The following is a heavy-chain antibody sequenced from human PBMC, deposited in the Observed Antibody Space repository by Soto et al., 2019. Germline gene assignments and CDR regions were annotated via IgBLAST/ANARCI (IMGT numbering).Heavy chain of an antibody. J-gene: IGHJ4*02. V-gene: IGHV3-7*01. Sequence: EVQLVESGGGLVQPGGSLRLSCAASGFTFSSYWMSWVRQAPGKGLEWVANIKQDGSEKYYVDSVKGRFTISRDNAKNSLYLKMNSLRAEDTAVYYCARGRYCISTSCYLDYWGQGTLVTVSS. CDR3: ARGRYCISTSCYLDY. CDR1: GFTFSSYW. CDR2: IKQDGSEK. D-gene: IGHD2-2*01.